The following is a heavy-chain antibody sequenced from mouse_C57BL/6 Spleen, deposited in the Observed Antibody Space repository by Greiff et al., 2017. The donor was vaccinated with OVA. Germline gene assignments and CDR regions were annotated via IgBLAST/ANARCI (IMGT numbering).Heavy chain of an antibody. CDR3: AREPYYYGSSSRYFDV. D-gene: IGHD1-1*01. V-gene: IGHV3-6*01. CDR2: ISYDGSN. Sequence: EVKLVESGPGLVKPSQSLSLTCSVTGYSITSGYYWNWIRQFPGNKLEWMGYISYDGSNNYNPSLKNRISITRDTSKNQFFLKLNSVTTEDTATYYCAREPYYYGSSSRYFDVWGTGTTVTVSS. CDR1: GYSITSGYY. J-gene: IGHJ1*03.